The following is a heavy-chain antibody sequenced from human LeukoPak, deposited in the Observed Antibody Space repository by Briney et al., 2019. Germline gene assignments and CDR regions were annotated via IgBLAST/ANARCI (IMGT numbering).Heavy chain of an antibody. V-gene: IGHV4-39*07. CDR3: ARDGSMVAAPFDY. Sequence: SETLSLTCTVSGGSISSSSYYWGWIRQPPGKGLEGIGSIYYSGSTYYNPSLKSRVTISVDTSKNQFSLKLSSVTAADTAVYYCARDGSMVAAPFDYWGQGTLVTVSS. D-gene: IGHD2-15*01. CDR2: IYYSGST. J-gene: IGHJ4*02. CDR1: GGSISSSSYY.